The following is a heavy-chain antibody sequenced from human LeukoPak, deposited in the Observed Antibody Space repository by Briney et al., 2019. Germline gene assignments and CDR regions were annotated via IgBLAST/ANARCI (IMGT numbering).Heavy chain of an antibody. CDR3: AHRLTKYVGFDY. CDR2: IYWNDDK. Sequence: SGPTLLKPTQTLTLTCTFSGFSLSTSGVGVAWIRQPPGKALEWLALIYWNDDKRCSPSLNSRLTITKDTSENQVVLTMTDADPVDTATYYCAHRLTKYVGFDYWGQGTLVTVSS. V-gene: IGHV2-5*01. CDR1: GFSLSTSGVG. J-gene: IGHJ4*02. D-gene: IGHD4-11*01.